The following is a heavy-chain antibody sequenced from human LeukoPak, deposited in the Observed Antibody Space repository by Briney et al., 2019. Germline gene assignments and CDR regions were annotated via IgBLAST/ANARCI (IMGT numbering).Heavy chain of an antibody. CDR1: GGSISSYY. CDR2: IYYSGST. V-gene: IGHV4-59*01. Sequence: PSETLSLTCTVSGGSISSYYWSWIRQPPGKGLEWIGYIYYSGSTNYNPSLKSRVTISVDTSKNQFSLKLSSVTAADTAVYYCGRRNNWFDPWGQGTLVTVSS. CDR3: GRRNNWFDP. J-gene: IGHJ5*02.